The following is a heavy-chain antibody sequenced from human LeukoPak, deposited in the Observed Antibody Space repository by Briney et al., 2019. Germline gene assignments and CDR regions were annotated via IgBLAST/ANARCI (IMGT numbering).Heavy chain of an antibody. CDR3: AKDRSSTTSCSNY. D-gene: IGHD2-2*01. Sequence: GGSLRLSCAASGFNFSNYAMTWVRQAPGKGLEWVSGVTGSSSKTYNADSVKGRFTISRDNSKNMLYLEMNSLRVEDTATCYCAKDRSSTTSCSNYWGRGTLVTVSS. CDR1: GFNFSNYA. J-gene: IGHJ4*02. CDR2: VTGSSSKT. V-gene: IGHV3-23*01.